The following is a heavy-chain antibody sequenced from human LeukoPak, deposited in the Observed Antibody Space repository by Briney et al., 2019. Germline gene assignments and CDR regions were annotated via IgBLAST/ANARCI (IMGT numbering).Heavy chain of an antibody. CDR1: GYSFTSYW. CDR3: VRLVCGGDCYYPHNWYFDL. Sequence: GESLKISCKGSGYSFTSYWIGWVRQMPGKGLEWMGIIYPGDSDTRYSPSFQGQVTISADKSISTAYLQWSSLKASDTAMYYCVRLVCGGDCYYPHNWYFDLWGRGTLVTVSS. D-gene: IGHD2-21*02. CDR2: IYPGDSDT. V-gene: IGHV5-51*01. J-gene: IGHJ2*01.